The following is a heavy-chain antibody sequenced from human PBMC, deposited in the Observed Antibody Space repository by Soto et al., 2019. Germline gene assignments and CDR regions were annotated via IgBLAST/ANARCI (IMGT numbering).Heavy chain of an antibody. V-gene: IGHV1-18*01. CDR1: GYTFTSYG. Sequence: ASVKVSCKASGYTFTSYGISWVRQAPGQGLEWMGWISAYNGNTNYAQKLQGRVTMTTDTSTSTAYMELRSLRSDDTAVYYCARDRSSSWYVRYYYYMDVWGKGTTVTVSS. J-gene: IGHJ6*03. CDR2: ISAYNGNT. D-gene: IGHD6-13*01. CDR3: ARDRSSSWYVRYYYYMDV.